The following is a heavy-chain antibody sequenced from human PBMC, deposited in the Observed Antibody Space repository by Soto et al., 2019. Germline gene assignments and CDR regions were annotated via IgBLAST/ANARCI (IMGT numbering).Heavy chain of an antibody. CDR3: AKSNSATMIVVVPNPFDQ. CDR1: GFTFSSYG. V-gene: IGHV3-30*18. Sequence: GGSLRLSCAASGFTFSSYGMHWVRQAPGKGLEWVAVISYDGSNKYYADSVKGRFTISRDNSKNTPYLQMNSLRAEDTAVYYCAKSNSATMIVVVPNPFDQWGQGTLVAVSS. CDR2: ISYDGSNK. D-gene: IGHD3-22*01. J-gene: IGHJ5*02.